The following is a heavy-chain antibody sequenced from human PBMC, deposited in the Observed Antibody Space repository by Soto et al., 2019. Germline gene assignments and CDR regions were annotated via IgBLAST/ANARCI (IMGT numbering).Heavy chain of an antibody. Sequence: ASVKVSCKASGYTFTSYGISWVRQAPGQGLEWMGWISAYNGNTNYAQKLQGRVTMTTDTSTSTAYMELRSLRSDDTAVYYCARDVHDYGDYAFDYWGQGTLVIVSS. V-gene: IGHV1-18*04. D-gene: IGHD4-17*01. CDR2: ISAYNGNT. CDR1: GYTFTSYG. CDR3: ARDVHDYGDYAFDY. J-gene: IGHJ4*02.